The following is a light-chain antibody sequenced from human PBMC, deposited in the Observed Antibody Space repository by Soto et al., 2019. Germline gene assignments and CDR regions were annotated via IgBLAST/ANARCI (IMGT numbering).Light chain of an antibody. CDR3: QQRKNWYTST. V-gene: IGKV3D-11*01. J-gene: IGKJ2*01. Sequence: DIVLTQSPATLSLSPGERATLSCRASEYIYDYLAWYQQKPGQPPRLLVYDATNRATGIPARFTGSGAVTDFALTISSLEPEDSAVYYCQQRKNWYTSTFGRGTRVEV. CDR1: EYIYDY. CDR2: DAT.